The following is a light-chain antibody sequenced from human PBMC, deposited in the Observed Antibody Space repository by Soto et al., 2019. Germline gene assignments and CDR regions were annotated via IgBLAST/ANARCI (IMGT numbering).Light chain of an antibody. Sequence: ETVLTQSPATLSVSPGERATLSCRASQSVSSDLAWYQQKPGQAPRPLIYGASSRATGIPDRFSGSGSGTEFTLTISSLQSEDFAVYYCQQYNNWPPITFGQGTRLEIK. V-gene: IGKV3D-15*01. J-gene: IGKJ5*01. CDR1: QSVSSD. CDR3: QQYNNWPPIT. CDR2: GAS.